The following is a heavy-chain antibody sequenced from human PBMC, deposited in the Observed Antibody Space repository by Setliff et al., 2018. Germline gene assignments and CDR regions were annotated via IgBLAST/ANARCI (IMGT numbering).Heavy chain of an antibody. J-gene: IGHJ3*02. Sequence: SVKVSCKASGVTFSTYAMNWVRQAPGQGLEWVGVIVPQTRTTSYAQKFQGRVTITADESTTTGYMELSGLRSDDTAVYYCARSYDSGFYHQRDAYDIWGQGTMVTVS. CDR3: ARSYDSGFYHQRDAYDI. CDR1: GVTFSTYA. V-gene: IGHV1-69*13. D-gene: IGHD3-22*01. CDR2: IVPQTRTT.